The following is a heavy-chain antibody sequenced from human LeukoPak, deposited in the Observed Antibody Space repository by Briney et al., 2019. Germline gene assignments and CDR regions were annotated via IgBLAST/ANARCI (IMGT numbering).Heavy chain of an antibody. J-gene: IGHJ6*02. D-gene: IGHD6-19*01. CDR1: GFTFSGYP. V-gene: IGHV3-30-3*01. Sequence: GGSLRLSCAASGFTFSGYPIHWVRQAPGKGLEWVAVISYDGSNKYYADSVKGRFTISRDNSKNTLYLQMNSLRAEDTAVYYCASGYSSGWDYYYYGMDVWGQGTTVTVSS. CDR3: ASGYSSGWDYYYYGMDV. CDR2: ISYDGSNK.